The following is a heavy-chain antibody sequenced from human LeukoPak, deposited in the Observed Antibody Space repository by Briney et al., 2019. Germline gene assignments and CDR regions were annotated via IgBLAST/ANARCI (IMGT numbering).Heavy chain of an antibody. CDR3: ARDQDGMGTTMDL. J-gene: IGHJ4*02. CDR2: INHSGST. CDR1: GGSFSGYY. Sequence: SETLSLTCAVYGGSFSGYYWSWIRQPPGKGLEWIGEINHSGSTNYNPSLKSRVTISVDTSKNQFSLKLSSVTAADTALYYCARDQDGMGTTMDLWGQGTQVTVSS. D-gene: IGHD1-7*01. V-gene: IGHV4-34*01.